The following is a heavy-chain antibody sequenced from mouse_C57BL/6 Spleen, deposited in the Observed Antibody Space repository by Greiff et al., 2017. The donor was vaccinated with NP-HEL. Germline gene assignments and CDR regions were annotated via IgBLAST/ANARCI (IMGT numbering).Heavy chain of an antibody. D-gene: IGHD1-1*01. J-gene: IGHJ3*01. CDR1: GYTFTSYW. V-gene: IGHV1-7*01. CDR2: INPSSGYT. Sequence: QVQLQQSGAELAKPGASVKLSCKASGYTFTSYWMHWVKQRPGQGLEWIGYINPSSGYTKYNQKFKDKATLTADKSSSTAYMQLSSLTYEDSAVYYCARSHYGSSYLFAYWGQGTLVTVSA. CDR3: ARSHYGSSYLFAY.